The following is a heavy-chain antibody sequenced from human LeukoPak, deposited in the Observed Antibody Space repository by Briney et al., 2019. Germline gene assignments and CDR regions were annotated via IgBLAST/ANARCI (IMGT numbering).Heavy chain of an antibody. V-gene: IGHV3-21*01. Sequence: PGGSLRLSCAASGFTFCSYSMNWVRQAPGKGLEWVSSISSSSSYIYYAASVKGRFTISRDNAKNSLYLQMNSLRAEDTAVYYCARDFPGFDPWGQGTLVTVSS. CDR3: ARDFPGFDP. J-gene: IGHJ5*02. CDR2: ISSSSSYI. CDR1: GFTFCSYS.